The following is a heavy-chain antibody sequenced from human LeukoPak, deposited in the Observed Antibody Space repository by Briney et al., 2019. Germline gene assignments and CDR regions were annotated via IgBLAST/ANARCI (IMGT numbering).Heavy chain of an antibody. CDR2: IYYSGST. CDR3: ARAPSDFWSGYIRYYYGMDV. CDR1: GGSISSYY. Sequence: SETLSLTCTVSGGSISSYYWSWIRQPPGKGLEWIGYIYYSGSTNYNPSLKSRVTISVDTSKNQFSLKLSSVTAADTAVYHCARAPSDFWSGYIRYYYGMDVWGQGTTVTVSS. V-gene: IGHV4-59*12. D-gene: IGHD3-3*01. J-gene: IGHJ6*02.